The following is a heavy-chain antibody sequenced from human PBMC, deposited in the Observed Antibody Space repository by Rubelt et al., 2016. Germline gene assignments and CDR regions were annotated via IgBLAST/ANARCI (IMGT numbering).Heavy chain of an antibody. CDR1: GYSISSGYY. D-gene: IGHD6-6*01. CDR3: ARSIAARSIGY. Sequence: QVQLQESGPGLVKPSETLSLTCTVSGYSISSGYYWGWIRQPPGKGLEWIGYIYYSGSPYYNPSLKSRVIISLGTSKNQFSLKLSSVTAADTAVYYCARSIAARSIGYWGQGTLVTVAS. CDR2: IYYSGSP. J-gene: IGHJ4*02. V-gene: IGHV4-38-2*02.